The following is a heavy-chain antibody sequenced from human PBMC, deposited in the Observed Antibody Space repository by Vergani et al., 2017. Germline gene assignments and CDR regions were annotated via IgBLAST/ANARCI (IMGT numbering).Heavy chain of an antibody. CDR2: ISCPGLST. CDR1: GFTFSNSA. V-gene: IGHV3-23*01. J-gene: IGHJ4*01. D-gene: IGHD2/OR15-2a*01. CDR3: VKDKIDLGSYFFDS. Sequence: EVHLLESGGGLVQSGGSLRLSCAASGFTFSNSAVSWVRQAPGRGLAWVSSISCPGLSTYYADSVKGRFSISRDNSKNTVFLQMHSLRAGDTAIYDCVKDKIDLGSYFFDSWGHGILVTVSS.